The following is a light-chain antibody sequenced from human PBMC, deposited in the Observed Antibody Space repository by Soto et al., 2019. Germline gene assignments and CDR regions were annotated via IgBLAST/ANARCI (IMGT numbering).Light chain of an antibody. J-gene: IGKJ1*01. V-gene: IGKV1-6*01. CDR1: QGIRND. CDR2: AAS. Sequence: AIQRTQSPSSLSASVGDRVTITCRASQGIRNDLGWYQQKPGKAPKLLIYAASSLQSGVPSRFSGSGSGTDGTITISSLQQEDGATYYCLQDYNYTRTFGQGTKVDIK. CDR3: LQDYNYTRT.